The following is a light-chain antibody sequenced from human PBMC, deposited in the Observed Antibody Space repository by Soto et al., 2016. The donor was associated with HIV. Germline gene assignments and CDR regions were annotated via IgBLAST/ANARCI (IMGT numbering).Light chain of an antibody. V-gene: IGLV3-21*04. CDR1: NIGSQS. CDR2: NNI. Sequence: SYVLTQPPSVSVAPGKTASITCGGNNIGSQSVHWYQQKPGQAPVLVIYNNIDRPSGMPERFSASNSGNMATLTISRVEDGDEADYFCQVWHSSTGLVAFGGGTKLTVL. CDR3: QVWHSSTGLVA. J-gene: IGLJ2*01.